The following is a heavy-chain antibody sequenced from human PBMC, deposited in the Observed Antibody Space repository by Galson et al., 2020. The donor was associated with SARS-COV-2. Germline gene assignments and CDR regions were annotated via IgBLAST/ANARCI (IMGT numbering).Heavy chain of an antibody. CDR2: IWYDGSNK. V-gene: IGHV3-33*01. J-gene: IGHJ4*02. CDR3: ARDGIVGATTGLDY. Sequence: GGSLRLSCAASGFTLSSYGMHWVRQAPGKGLEWVEVIWYDGSNKYSADSVKGRFTISRDNSKNTLYLQMNSLRAEDTAVYYCARDGIVGATTGLDYWGQGTLVTVSS. CDR1: GFTLSSYG. D-gene: IGHD1-26*01.